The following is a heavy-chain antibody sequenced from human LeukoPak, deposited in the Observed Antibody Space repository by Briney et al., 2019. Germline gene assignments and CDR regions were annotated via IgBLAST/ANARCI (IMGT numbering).Heavy chain of an antibody. CDR3: ARDPLAHYYYYMDV. Sequence: GGSLRLSCAASGFTFSDHYMSWIRQAPGKGLEWVSYISGGGTSIYYADSVKGRFTISRDNAKNSLYLQMNSLRAEDTAVYFCARDPLAHYYYYMDVWGRGTTVTVSS. CDR1: GFTFSDHY. J-gene: IGHJ6*03. V-gene: IGHV3-11*01. CDR2: ISGGGTSI.